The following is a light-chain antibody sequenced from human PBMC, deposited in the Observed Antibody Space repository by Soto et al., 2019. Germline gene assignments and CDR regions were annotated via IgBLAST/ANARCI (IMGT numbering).Light chain of an antibody. J-gene: IGLJ1*01. V-gene: IGLV1-44*01. CDR3: ASWDDSLSGYL. CDR1: NSNIRSNT. Sequence: QSVLTQPPSASGTPGQRVTISCSGSNSNIRSNTVNWFQQLPGTAPKLLIYSISHRPSGVPDRFSGSKSGTSASLAISGLQSEDAADYYCASWDDSLSGYLFGTGTKLTVL. CDR2: SIS.